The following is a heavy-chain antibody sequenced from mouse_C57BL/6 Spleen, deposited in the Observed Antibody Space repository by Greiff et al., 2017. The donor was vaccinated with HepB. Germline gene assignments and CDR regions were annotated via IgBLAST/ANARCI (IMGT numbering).Heavy chain of an antibody. J-gene: IGHJ2*01. D-gene: IGHD3-2*02. Sequence: VQLQQPGAELVKPGASVKLSCKASGYTFTSYWMQWVKQRPGQGLEWIGEIDPSDSYTNYNQKFKGKATLTVDTSSSTAYMQLSSLTSEDSAVYYCARSADSSGYVYLDYWGQGTTLTVSS. CDR2: IDPSDSYT. CDR1: GYTFTSYW. CDR3: ARSADSSGYVYLDY. V-gene: IGHV1-50*01.